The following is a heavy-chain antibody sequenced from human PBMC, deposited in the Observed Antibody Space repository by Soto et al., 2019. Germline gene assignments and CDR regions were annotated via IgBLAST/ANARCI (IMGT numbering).Heavy chain of an antibody. CDR1: GYTFNRDYN. Sequence: PGETLTLSCSASGYTFNRDYNWCCRQPPPGKVQGCIGSIYHRGATYYAPSLKARAAISLDTSNNHFTLRLTSVTVADTAIYYCARYQYDSSGHDYEHWGQGALVTVSS. J-gene: IGHJ4*02. D-gene: IGHD3-22*01. CDR3: ARYQYDSSGHDYEH. CDR2: IYHRGAT. V-gene: IGHV4-38-2*01.